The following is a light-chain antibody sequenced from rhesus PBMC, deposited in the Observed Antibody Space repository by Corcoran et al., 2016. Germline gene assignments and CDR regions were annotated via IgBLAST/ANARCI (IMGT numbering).Light chain of an antibody. J-gene: IGKJ3*01. Sequence: DIQMTQSPSSLSASVGDRVTVSCRASQDIYKDLNWFQQKPGKSPPLLIFSASRLRKGVSSRSSAAGFGTDFTLTISSLQPEGVATYYCQQDSTPPFTFGPGTKLDIK. CDR3: QQDSTPPFT. CDR2: SAS. CDR1: QDIYKD. V-gene: IGKV1-94*01.